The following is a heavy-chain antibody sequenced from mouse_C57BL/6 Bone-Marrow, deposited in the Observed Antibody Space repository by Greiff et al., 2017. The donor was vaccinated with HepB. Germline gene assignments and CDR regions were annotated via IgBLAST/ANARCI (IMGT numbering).Heavy chain of an antibody. J-gene: IGHJ2*01. CDR3: ARGDIYYGY. Sequence: VHLKQSGPVLVKPGASVKMSCKASGYTFTDYYMNWVKQSHGKSLEWIGVINPSNGGTSYNQKFKGKATLTVDKSSSTAYMGLNSLTSEDSAVYYCARGDIYYGYWGQGTTLTVSS. V-gene: IGHV1-19*01. CDR2: INPSNGGT. CDR1: GYTFTDYY.